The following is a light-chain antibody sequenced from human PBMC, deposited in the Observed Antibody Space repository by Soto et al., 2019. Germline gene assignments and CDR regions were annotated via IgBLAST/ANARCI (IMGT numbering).Light chain of an antibody. CDR1: SSDVDGYNY. Sequence: QSALTQPASVSGSPGQSITISCTGTSSDVDGYNYVSWYQQHPGKAPKLMIYAVTDRPSGVSSRFSGSKSGNTASLTISGLQAEDEADYYCSSYTSSSTLFGTGTK. V-gene: IGLV2-14*01. CDR2: AVT. CDR3: SSYTSSSTL. J-gene: IGLJ1*01.